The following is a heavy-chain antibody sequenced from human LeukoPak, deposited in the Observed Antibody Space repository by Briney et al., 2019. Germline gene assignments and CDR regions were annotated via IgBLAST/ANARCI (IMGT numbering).Heavy chain of an antibody. Sequence: SETLSLTCAVSGGSSRDFSDYYWSWIRQPPGKGLEWMGEINESGSTYYSPSLSNRLTISVDKSKKQFSLKLSSVTAAGTAVYYCARGGFYYDYVWGSYRDLDYWGQGTLVTVSS. CDR2: INESGST. V-gene: IGHV4-34*01. CDR3: ARGGFYYDYVWGSYRDLDY. CDR1: GGSSRDFSDYY. J-gene: IGHJ4*02. D-gene: IGHD3-16*02.